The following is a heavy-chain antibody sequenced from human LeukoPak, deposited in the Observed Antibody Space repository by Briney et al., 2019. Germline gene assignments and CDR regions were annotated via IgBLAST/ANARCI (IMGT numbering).Heavy chain of an antibody. Sequence: SVKVSCKASGGTFSSYAISWVRQAPGQGLEWMGGIISIFGTANYAQKFQGRVTITADESTSTAYMELSSLRSEDTAVYYCARAGGGYSYGYSDYWGQGTLVTVSS. V-gene: IGHV1-69*13. CDR1: GGTFSSYA. CDR2: IISIFGTA. D-gene: IGHD5-18*01. CDR3: ARAGGGYSYGYSDY. J-gene: IGHJ4*02.